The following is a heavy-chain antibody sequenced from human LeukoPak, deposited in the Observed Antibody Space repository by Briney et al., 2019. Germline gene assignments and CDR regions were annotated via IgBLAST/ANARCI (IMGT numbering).Heavy chain of an antibody. CDR2: ISGSGGST. V-gene: IGHV3-23*01. CDR3: ARWHTSGNNYYYDY. D-gene: IGHD3-22*01. CDR1: GFTFSSYG. J-gene: IGHJ4*02. Sequence: GGSLRLSCAASGFTFSSYGMHWGRQAPGKGLEWVSTISGSGGSTYYADSVKGRFTISRDNSKNTLYLQMNSLRAEDTAVYYCARWHTSGNNYYYDYWGQGTLVTVSS.